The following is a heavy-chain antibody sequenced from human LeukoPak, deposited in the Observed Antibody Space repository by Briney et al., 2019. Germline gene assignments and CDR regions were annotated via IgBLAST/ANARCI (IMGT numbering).Heavy chain of an antibody. J-gene: IGHJ5*02. CDR3: AKGPPTEGIAVAMNWFDP. CDR2: IIPILGIA. D-gene: IGHD6-19*01. CDR1: GGTFSSYA. V-gene: IGHV1-69*04. Sequence: SVKVSCKASGGTFSSYAISWVRQAPGQGLEWMGRIIPILGIANYAQKFQGRVTITADKSTSTAYMELSSLRSEDTAVYYCAKGPPTEGIAVAMNWFDPWGQGTLVTVSS.